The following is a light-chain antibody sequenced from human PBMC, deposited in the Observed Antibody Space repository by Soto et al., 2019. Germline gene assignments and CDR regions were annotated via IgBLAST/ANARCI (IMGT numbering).Light chain of an antibody. CDR1: QSVSTN. Sequence: DIGLTQSPVTVSVSPGERATLSCRASQSVSTNLAWYQHKLGQAPRLLIYGASTRVTGIPARFSGSGSGTDFTLTINYLKSEDFGTYYCQHYNNRLPPFNFGGGTKVEI. J-gene: IGKJ4*01. CDR2: GAS. CDR3: QHYNNRLPPFN. V-gene: IGKV3-15*01.